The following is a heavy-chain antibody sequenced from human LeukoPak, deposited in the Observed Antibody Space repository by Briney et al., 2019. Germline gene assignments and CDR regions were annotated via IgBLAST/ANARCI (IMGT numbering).Heavy chain of an antibody. V-gene: IGHV4-31*03. CDR1: GVSISSGGYY. CDR3: ARDGRWFGELAY. D-gene: IGHD3-10*01. Sequence: PSETLSLTCTVSGVSISSGGYYWSWIRQHPGKGLEWIGYIYYSGSTYYNPSLKSRVTISVDTSKNQSSLKLSSVTAADTAVYYCARDGRWFGELAYWGQGTLVTVSS. CDR2: IYYSGST. J-gene: IGHJ4*02.